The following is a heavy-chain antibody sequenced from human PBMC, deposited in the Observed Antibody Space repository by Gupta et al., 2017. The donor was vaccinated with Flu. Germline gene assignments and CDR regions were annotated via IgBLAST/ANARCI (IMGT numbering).Heavy chain of an antibody. J-gene: IGHJ4*02. CDR2: IYSGGTT. Sequence: PQAPGKGLEWVSVIYSGGTTYYADSVKGRFTISRDNSKNTLYLQMNSLRAEDTAVYYCAREGTSSSSRDFDYWGQGTLVTVSS. D-gene: IGHD6-6*01. CDR3: AREGTSSSSRDFDY. V-gene: IGHV3-53*01.